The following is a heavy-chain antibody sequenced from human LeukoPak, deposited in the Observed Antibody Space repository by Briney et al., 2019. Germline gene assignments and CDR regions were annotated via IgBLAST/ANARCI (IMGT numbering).Heavy chain of an antibody. CDR3: ASDIYRSGWYGYFDY. D-gene: IGHD6-19*01. J-gene: IGHJ4*02. V-gene: IGHV3-30-3*01. CDR1: GFTFSPYW. Sequence: GGSLRLSCAASGFTFSPYWMHWVRQAPGKGLEWVAVISFDGSNKYYTNSVKGRFTISRDNSKNTLYLQMNSLKSEDTAVYYCASDIYRSGWYGYFDYWGQGILVTVSS. CDR2: ISFDGSNK.